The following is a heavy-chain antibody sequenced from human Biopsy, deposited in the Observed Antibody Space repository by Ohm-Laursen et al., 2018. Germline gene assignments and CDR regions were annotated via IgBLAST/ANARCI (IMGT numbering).Heavy chain of an antibody. Sequence: TLSLTCPVYGGSFSGYYWSWIRQPPGKGLEWIGEMNHGGSTNYNSSLKSRVTISVYTSKNQFSLKLNSVTAADTAVYYCARGSNWNDWSFDYWGQGTVVTVPS. V-gene: IGHV4-34*01. J-gene: IGHJ4*02. D-gene: IGHD1-20*01. CDR2: MNHGGST. CDR1: GGSFSGYY. CDR3: ARGSNWNDWSFDY.